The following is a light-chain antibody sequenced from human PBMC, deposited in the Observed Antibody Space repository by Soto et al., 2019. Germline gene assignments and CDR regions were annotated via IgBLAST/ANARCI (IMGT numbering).Light chain of an antibody. CDR2: DAS. CDR3: QQFAISTT. J-gene: IGKJ1*01. CDR1: HNIERW. Sequence: DIHMTQSPSSLSASVGYRFTITCRASHNIERWMAWYQQKPGKAPSLLIVDASTLHSGVPSRLSGSGSGTAFTLTISSLHPDDFATYYCQQFAISTTFGQGTKVDIK. V-gene: IGKV1-5*01.